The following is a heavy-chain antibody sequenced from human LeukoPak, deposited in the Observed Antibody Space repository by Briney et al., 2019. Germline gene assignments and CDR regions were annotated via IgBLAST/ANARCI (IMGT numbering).Heavy chain of an antibody. CDR1: GFTFSIYG. J-gene: IGHJ4*02. V-gene: IGHV3-30*18. Sequence: GGSLRLSCAASGFTFSIYGMHWVRQAPGKGLEWVALFSADEINIYYADSVKGRFTISRDNSKNMSYLQMDSLRAEDTALYYCAKDIFTGIAAAGAIDYWGQGTLVTVSS. D-gene: IGHD6-13*01. CDR2: FSADEINI. CDR3: AKDIFTGIAAAGAIDY.